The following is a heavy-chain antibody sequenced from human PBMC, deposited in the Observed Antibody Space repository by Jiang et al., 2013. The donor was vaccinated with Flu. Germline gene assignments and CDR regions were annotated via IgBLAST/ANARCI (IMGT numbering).Heavy chain of an antibody. CDR2: INAGNGNI. J-gene: IGHJ4*02. Sequence: SVKVSCKASGYTFTSYAMHWVRQAPGQRLEWMGWINAGNGNIKYSQKFQGRVTITRDTSASTAYMELSSLRSEDTAVYYCARGSMVRGVTYDYWGQGTLVTVSS. CDR1: GYTFTSYA. CDR3: ARGSMVRGVTYDY. V-gene: IGHV1-3*01. D-gene: IGHD3-10*01.